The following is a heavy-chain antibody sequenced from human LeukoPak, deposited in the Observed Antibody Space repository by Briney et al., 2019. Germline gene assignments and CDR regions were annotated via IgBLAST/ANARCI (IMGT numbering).Heavy chain of an antibody. Sequence: SGTLSLTCTVSGGSISSYYWSWIRQPAGKGLEWIGRIYTSGSTNYNPSLKSRVTMSVDTSKNQFSLKLSSVTAADTAVYYCARQTNSWGSYYYYYYMDVWGKGTTVTVSS. J-gene: IGHJ6*03. CDR1: GGSISSYY. D-gene: IGHD6-13*01. CDR3: ARQTNSWGSYYYYYYMDV. V-gene: IGHV4-4*07. CDR2: IYTSGST.